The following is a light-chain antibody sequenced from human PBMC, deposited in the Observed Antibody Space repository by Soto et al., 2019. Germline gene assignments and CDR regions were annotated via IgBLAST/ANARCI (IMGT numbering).Light chain of an antibody. Sequence: DIQRTQSPSSVSSSVGDRVTITCRASQGISNWLAWYQQKPGKAPKLLIYAASSLQSGVPSRFRGSGSGTDFTLTISSLQPADHATYYCQQANSFPWTFGQGTKVEIK. J-gene: IGKJ1*01. CDR3: QQANSFPWT. CDR1: QGISNW. V-gene: IGKV1-12*01. CDR2: AAS.